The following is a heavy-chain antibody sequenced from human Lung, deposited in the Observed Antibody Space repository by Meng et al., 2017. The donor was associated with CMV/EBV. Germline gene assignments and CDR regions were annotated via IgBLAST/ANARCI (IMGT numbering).Heavy chain of an antibody. D-gene: IGHD5-24*01. Sequence: CYGTWLRQPPGKGLEWIGDITQGGSTNYNPSLKGRVTRSGDTSKNQFSLTLSSVTAADTAVYYCACRGEMATIWSAPGPKYYYFEYWGQGALVTVSS. V-gene: IGHV4-34*01. CDR2: ITQGGST. CDR1: CY. J-gene: IGHJ4*02. CDR3: ACRGEMATIWSAPGPKYYYFEY.